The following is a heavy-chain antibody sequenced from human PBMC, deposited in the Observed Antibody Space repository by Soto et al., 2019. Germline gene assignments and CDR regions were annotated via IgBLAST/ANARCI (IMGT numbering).Heavy chain of an antibody. CDR3: ARPLTPRPSIYYSDDSGFHAYYFDY. Sequence: GASVKVSCKASGFTFTRYSLHWVRQAPGQGLEWIGLINPASGSTTYAQKFQGRVTVTTDTSASTVYMEMSSLRSEDTAVYYCARPLTPRPSIYYSDDSGFHAYYFDYWGQGTLVTVSS. J-gene: IGHJ4*02. CDR2: INPASGST. D-gene: IGHD3-22*01. V-gene: IGHV1-46*01. CDR1: GFTFTRYS.